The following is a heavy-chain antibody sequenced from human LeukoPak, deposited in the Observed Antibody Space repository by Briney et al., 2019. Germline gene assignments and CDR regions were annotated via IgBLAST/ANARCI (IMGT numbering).Heavy chain of an antibody. J-gene: IGHJ4*02. CDR2: IWYDGSNK. CDR1: GFTFSSYG. CDR3: ARDATYYFDY. V-gene: IGHV3-33*01. Sequence: GGSLRLSCAASGFTFSSYGMHWVRQAPGKGLEGVAVIWYDGSNKYYADSVKGRFTISRDNSKNTLYLQMNSLRAEDTAVYYCARDATYYFDYWGQGTLVTVSS.